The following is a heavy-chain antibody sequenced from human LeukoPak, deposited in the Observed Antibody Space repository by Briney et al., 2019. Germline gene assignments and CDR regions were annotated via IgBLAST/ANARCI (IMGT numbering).Heavy chain of an antibody. Sequence: SGTLSLTCAVYGGSFSGYYWSWIRQPPGKGLEWIGEINHSGSTNYNPSLKSRVTISVDTSKNQFSLKLSSVTAADTAVYYCARGRVYLYYFDYWGQGTLVTVSS. CDR2: INHSGST. D-gene: IGHD5/OR15-5a*01. CDR3: ARGRVYLYYFDY. J-gene: IGHJ4*02. V-gene: IGHV4-34*01. CDR1: GGSFSGYY.